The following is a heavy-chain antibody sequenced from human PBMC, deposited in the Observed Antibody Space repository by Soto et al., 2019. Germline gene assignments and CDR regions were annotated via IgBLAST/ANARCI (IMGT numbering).Heavy chain of an antibody. V-gene: IGHV4-30-4*01. CDR3: ARDSDYYDSSGYLGYFQH. J-gene: IGHJ1*01. CDR1: GGSISSGDYY. CDR2: IYYSGST. Sequence: QVQLQESGPGLVKPSQTLSLTCTVSGGSISSGDYYWSWIRQPPGKGLEWIGYIYYSGSTYYNPSLKSRVTISVDTSKNQFSLNLSSVTAADTAVYYCARDSDYYDSSGYLGYFQHWGQGTLVTVSS. D-gene: IGHD3-22*01.